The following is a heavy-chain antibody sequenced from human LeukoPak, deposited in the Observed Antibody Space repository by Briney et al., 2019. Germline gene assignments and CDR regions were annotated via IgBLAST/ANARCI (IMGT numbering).Heavy chain of an antibody. CDR2: IHHSGST. J-gene: IGHJ4*02. CDR1: GNSINNGYY. CDR3: ARDPDDKDFDY. V-gene: IGHV4-38-2*02. Sequence: SETLSLTCAVSGNSINNGYYWGWIRQPPGKGLEWIASIHHSGSTYFNPSLKSRVTISVETSKNQFSLKLNSVTAADTAVYYCARDPDDKDFDYWGQGNLVTVSS. D-gene: IGHD3-22*01.